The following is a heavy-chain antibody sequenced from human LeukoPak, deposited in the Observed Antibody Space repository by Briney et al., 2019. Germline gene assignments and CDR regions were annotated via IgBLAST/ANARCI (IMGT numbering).Heavy chain of an antibody. J-gene: IGHJ4*02. CDR2: ISYDGSNK. V-gene: IGHV3-30-3*01. D-gene: IGHD4-17*01. CDR1: GFTFSSYA. Sequence: GRSLRLSCAASGFTFSSYAMHWVRRAPGKGLEWVAVISYDGSNKYYADSVKGRFTISRDNSKNTLYLQMNSLRAEDTAVYYCASSTTVVTPLDYWGQGTLVTVSS. CDR3: ASSTTVVTPLDY.